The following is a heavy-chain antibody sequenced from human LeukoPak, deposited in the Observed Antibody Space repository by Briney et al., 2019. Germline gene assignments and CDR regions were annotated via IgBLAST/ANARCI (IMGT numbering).Heavy chain of an antibody. CDR3: ARGDRVGITTGHFDY. CDR2: IKQDGSEK. D-gene: IGHD2-21*01. CDR1: GFTFSDYW. Sequence: GGSLRLSCAASGFTFSDYWLTWVRQAPGKGLEWVANIKQDGSEKYYVDSVKGRFTISRDDVKGSLFLQMDSLGADDTAVYSCARGDRVGITTGHFDYWGQGALVTVSS. V-gene: IGHV3-7*03. J-gene: IGHJ4*02.